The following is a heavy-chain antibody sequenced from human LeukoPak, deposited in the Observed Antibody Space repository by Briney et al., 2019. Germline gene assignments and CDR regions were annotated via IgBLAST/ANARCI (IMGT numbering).Heavy chain of an antibody. D-gene: IGHD3-3*01. J-gene: IGHJ3*02. CDR2: IYYSGST. V-gene: IGHV4-59*08. CDR3: ARISVTIFGVVRDAFDI. Sequence: PSETLSLTCTVSGGSISSYYWSWIRQPPGKGLEWIGYIYYSGSTNYNPSLKSRVTISVDTSKNQFSLKLSSVTAADTAVYYCARISVTIFGVVRDAFDIWGQGTMVTVSS. CDR1: GGSISSYY.